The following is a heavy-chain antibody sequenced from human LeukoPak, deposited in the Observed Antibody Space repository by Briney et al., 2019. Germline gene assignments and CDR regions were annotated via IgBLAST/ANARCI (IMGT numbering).Heavy chain of an antibody. CDR2: ISWNSGRI. V-gene: IGHV3-9*01. D-gene: IGHD6-19*01. CDR3: AKYGSSPS. CDR1: GFTFDDYA. Sequence: GGSLRLSCAASGFTFDDYAMHWVRQTPGKGLEWVSGISWNSGRIEYADSVKGRFTISRDNAKNSLYLQMNSLRPEDTALYYCAKYGSSPSWGQGTLVTVSS. J-gene: IGHJ5*02.